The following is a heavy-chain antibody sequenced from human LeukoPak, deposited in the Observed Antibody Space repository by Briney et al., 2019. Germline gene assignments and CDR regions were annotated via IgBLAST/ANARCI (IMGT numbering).Heavy chain of an antibody. CDR3: AKGWQALGYTYGSYYFDY. D-gene: IGHD5-18*01. Sequence: GGSLRLSCAASGFTFSSYAMSWVRQAPGKGLEWVSTLSGSGGSTYYADSVKGRFTISRDKSKNTLYLQMSGLRAEHTAVYYCAKGWQALGYTYGSYYFDYWGQGTLVTVSS. CDR2: LSGSGGST. CDR1: GFTFSSYA. V-gene: IGHV3-23*01. J-gene: IGHJ4*02.